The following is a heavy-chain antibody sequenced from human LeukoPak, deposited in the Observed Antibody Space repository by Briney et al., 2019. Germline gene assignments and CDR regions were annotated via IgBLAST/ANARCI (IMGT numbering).Heavy chain of an antibody. CDR3: ARHSYFDY. Sequence: SETLSLTCTVSGGSVSSGSYYWSWIRQPPGKGLEWIGSIYYSGSAYYNPSLKSRVTISVDTSKNQFSLKLSSVTAADTAVYYCARHSYFDYWGQGTLVTVSS. CDR1: GGSVSSGSYY. CDR2: IYYSGSA. J-gene: IGHJ4*02. V-gene: IGHV4-39*01.